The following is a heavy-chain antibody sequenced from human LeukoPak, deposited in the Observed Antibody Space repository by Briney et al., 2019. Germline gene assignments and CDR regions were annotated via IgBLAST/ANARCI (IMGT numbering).Heavy chain of an antibody. CDR2: ISGSGSRT. V-gene: IGHV3-23*01. D-gene: IGHD5-24*01. Sequence: GGSLRLSCAASGFTFSSYAMSWVRQAPGKGLEWVSAISGSGSRTYYADSVKGRFTISRDNSKNTLYLQMNSLRAEDTAVYYCAKGGRDGYNPKAFDIWGQGTMVIVSS. J-gene: IGHJ3*02. CDR3: AKGGRDGYNPKAFDI. CDR1: GFTFSSYA.